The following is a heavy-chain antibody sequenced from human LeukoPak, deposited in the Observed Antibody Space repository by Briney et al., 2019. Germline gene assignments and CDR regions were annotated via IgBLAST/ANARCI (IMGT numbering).Heavy chain of an antibody. V-gene: IGHV5-51*01. CDR2: IYPGDSDT. D-gene: IGHD3-10*01. CDR3: ARRRDWYGLPDAFYN. J-gene: IGHJ3*02. CDR1: GYSFTSYW. Sequence: GESLKISCKGSGYSFTSYWIGWVRQMPGKGLEWMGIIYPGDSDTRYSPSFQGQVTISADKSISTAYLQWSSLKASDTAMYYCARRRDWYGLPDAFYNWGQGTMVTVSS.